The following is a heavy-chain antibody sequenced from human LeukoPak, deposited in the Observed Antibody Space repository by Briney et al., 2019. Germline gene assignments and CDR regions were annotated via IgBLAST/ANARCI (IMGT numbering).Heavy chain of an antibody. V-gene: IGHV4-4*07. D-gene: IGHD3-22*01. CDR3: AREEYYYDSVGKRYYFDY. J-gene: IGHJ4*02. Sequence: SETLSLTCTVSGGSITNYYWSWIRQPAGKGLEWIGRIYASGSTNYNPSLKSRFTMSVDTSKNLFSLKLKYVTAADTATYYCAREEYYYDSVGKRYYFDYWGQGTLVTVSS. CDR2: IYASGST. CDR1: GGSITNYY.